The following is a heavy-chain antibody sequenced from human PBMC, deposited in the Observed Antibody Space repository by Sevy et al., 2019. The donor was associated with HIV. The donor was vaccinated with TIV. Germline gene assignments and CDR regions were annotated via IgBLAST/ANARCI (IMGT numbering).Heavy chain of an antibody. CDR3: ASAREYYSDNSGYLDY. J-gene: IGHJ4*02. V-gene: IGHV1-24*01. Sequence: ASVKVSRKVSGSTLTALSMHWVRQAPGKGLEWMGRFDPEDGETIYAQKFQGRVIMTEDTSTDTAYVDLSNLRSEDTAVYYCASAREYYSDNSGYLDYWGQGTLVTASS. D-gene: IGHD3-22*01. CDR1: GSTLTALS. CDR2: FDPEDGET.